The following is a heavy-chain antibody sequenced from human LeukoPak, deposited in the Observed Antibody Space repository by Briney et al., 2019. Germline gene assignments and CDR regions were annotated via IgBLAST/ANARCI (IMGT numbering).Heavy chain of an antibody. CDR3: ARAFQWLVRGYFDY. Sequence: SVKVSCKASGGTFSSYAISWVRQAPGQGLEWMGRIIPILGIANYAQKFQGRVTITADKSTSTAYMELSSLRSEDTAVYYCARAFQWLVRGYFDYWGQGTLVTVSS. V-gene: IGHV1-69*04. J-gene: IGHJ4*02. D-gene: IGHD6-19*01. CDR1: GGTFSSYA. CDR2: IIPILGIA.